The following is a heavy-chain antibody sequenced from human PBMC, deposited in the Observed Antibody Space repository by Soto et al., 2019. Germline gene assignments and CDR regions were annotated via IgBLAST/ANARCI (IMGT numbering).Heavy chain of an antibody. J-gene: IGHJ6*02. V-gene: IGHV3-30*18. CDR3: AKDGGYYYYYGMDV. D-gene: IGHD2-15*01. Sequence: QVRLVESGGGVVQPGRSLRLSCAASGLTFSSYGMHWVRQAPGKGLDWVAVISYDGGNKNYADSVKGRFTISRDNSKNTLYLHMNSLRAEDTAVYYCAKDGGYYYYYGMDVWGQGTTVTVSS. CDR2: ISYDGGNK. CDR1: GLTFSSYG.